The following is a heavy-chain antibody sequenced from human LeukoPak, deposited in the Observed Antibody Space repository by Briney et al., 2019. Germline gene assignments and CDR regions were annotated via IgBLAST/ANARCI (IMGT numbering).Heavy chain of an antibody. CDR1: GITNAW. Sequence: KPGGSLRLSCATSGITNAWMSWVRQAPGKGLEWVGRIKSKISGGTTYYAAPVKGRFTISRDESESNLYLQMDSLQTEDTAVYYCVHNDYGDSRGTGGSDAFDIWGQGTMVNVSS. D-gene: IGHD4-17*01. V-gene: IGHV3-15*01. CDR2: IKSKISGGTT. CDR3: VHNDYGDSRGTGGSDAFDI. J-gene: IGHJ3*02.